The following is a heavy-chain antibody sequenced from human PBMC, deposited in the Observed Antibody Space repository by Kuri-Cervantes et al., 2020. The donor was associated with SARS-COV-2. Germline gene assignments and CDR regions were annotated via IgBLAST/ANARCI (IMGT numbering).Heavy chain of an antibody. CDR2: ISSSGSTI. CDR3: ARRMGDAFDI. CDR1: GFTFSSYE. D-gene: IGHD3-16*01. V-gene: IGHV3-48*03. J-gene: IGHJ3*02. Sequence: GESLKISCAASGFTFSSYEMNWVRQAPGKGLEWVSYISSSGSTIYYADSVKVRFTISIANAKTSQYLQMNSLRDEDTAVYYCARRMGDAFDIWGQGTMVTVSS.